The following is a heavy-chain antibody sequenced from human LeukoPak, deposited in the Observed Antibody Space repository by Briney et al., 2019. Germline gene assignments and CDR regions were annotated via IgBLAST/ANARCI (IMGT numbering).Heavy chain of an antibody. CDR1: GFTFSTYA. J-gene: IGHJ4*02. D-gene: IGHD5-18*01. Sequence: PGGSLRLSCAASGFTFSTYAMSWVRQAPGKGLEWVSTISGSGGSTYYADSVKGRFTVSRDNSKNTLYLQMNSLRAEDTAVYYCAKVGGYSYGFRGSGSDYWGQGTLVTVSS. V-gene: IGHV3-23*01. CDR2: ISGSGGST. CDR3: AKVGGYSYGFRGSGSDY.